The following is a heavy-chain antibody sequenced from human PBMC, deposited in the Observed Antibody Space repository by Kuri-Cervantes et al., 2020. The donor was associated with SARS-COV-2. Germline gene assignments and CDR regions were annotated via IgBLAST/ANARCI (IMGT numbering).Heavy chain of an antibody. J-gene: IGHJ4*02. CDR3: ARQSADCSSTSCYMDY. CDR1: GYSFTSYW. Sequence: GESLKISCKGSGYSFTSYWIGWVRQMPGKGLEWMGIIYPGDSDTRYSQSFQGQVTISADKSISTAYLQWSILKASDTAMYYCARQSADCSSTSCYMDYWGQGTLVTVSS. CDR2: IYPGDSDT. D-gene: IGHD2-2*02. V-gene: IGHV5-51*01.